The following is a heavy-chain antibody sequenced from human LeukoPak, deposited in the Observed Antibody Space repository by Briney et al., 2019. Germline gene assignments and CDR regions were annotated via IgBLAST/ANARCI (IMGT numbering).Heavy chain of an antibody. V-gene: IGHV1-2*04. CDR2: INPNSGGT. D-gene: IGHD2-2*01. Sequence: GASVKVSCKASGYTFTGYYMHWVRQAPGQGLEWMGWINPNSGGTNYAQKFQGWVIMTRDTSISTAYMELSRLRSDDTAVYYCARSRGYCSSTSCLYYFDYWGQGTLVTVSS. J-gene: IGHJ4*02. CDR1: GYTFTGYY. CDR3: ARSRGYCSSTSCLYYFDY.